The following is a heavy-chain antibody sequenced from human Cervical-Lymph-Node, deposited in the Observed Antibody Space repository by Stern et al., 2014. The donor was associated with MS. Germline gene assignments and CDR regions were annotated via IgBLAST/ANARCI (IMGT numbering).Heavy chain of an antibody. CDR1: GYAFTSYW. CDR2: IYPGDSDT. V-gene: IGHV5-51*01. J-gene: IGHJ1*01. D-gene: IGHD3-16*01. CDR3: VRAHAYIEMEEYFHI. Sequence: EVQLVESGAVVKKPGETLKISCQASGYAFTSYWVGWVRQMPGSGLEWMGTIYPGDSDTRYSPSFKGQVTISVDTSITTAYLHWDFLKASDTAIYYCVRAHAYIEMEEYFHIWGQGTLVSVSS.